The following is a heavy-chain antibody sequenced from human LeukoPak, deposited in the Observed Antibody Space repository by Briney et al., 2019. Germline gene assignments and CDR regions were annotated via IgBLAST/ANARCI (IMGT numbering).Heavy chain of an antibody. CDR3: AQDGRGFGGYGDFDY. J-gene: IGHJ4*02. CDR2: ISGGGGST. CDR1: GFTFSSYA. D-gene: IGHD5-12*01. V-gene: IGHV3-23*01. Sequence: HPGGSLRLSCAASGFTFSSYAMSWVRQALGKGLEWVSAISGGGGSTYYADSVKGRFTISRDNSKNTLYLQMNSLRAEDTAVYYCAQDGRGFGGYGDFDYWGQGTLVTVSS.